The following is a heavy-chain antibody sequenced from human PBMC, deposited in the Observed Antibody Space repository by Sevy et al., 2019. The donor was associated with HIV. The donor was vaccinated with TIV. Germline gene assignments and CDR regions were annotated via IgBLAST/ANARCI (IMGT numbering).Heavy chain of an antibody. J-gene: IGHJ4*02. CDR1: GFTFSSYA. D-gene: IGHD2-2*01. V-gene: IGHV3-30-3*01. CDR2: ISYDGSNK. Sequence: GSLRLSCAASGFTFSSYAMHWVRQAPGKGLEWVAVISYDGSNKYYADSVKGRFTISRDNSKNTLYLQMNSLRAEDTAVYYCARGGYCSSTSCYYPIDILTGYYPEFDYWGQGTLVTVSS. CDR3: ARGGYCSSTSCYYPIDILTGYYPEFDY.